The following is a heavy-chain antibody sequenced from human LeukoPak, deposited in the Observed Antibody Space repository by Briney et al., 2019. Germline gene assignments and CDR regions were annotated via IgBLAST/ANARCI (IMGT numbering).Heavy chain of an antibody. CDR2: IFYTGST. V-gene: IGHV4-59*08. J-gene: IGHJ3*02. D-gene: IGHD2-2*01. CDR3: AGLVEGTRYCSSTSCINDAFDI. CDR1: GGSISSYY. Sequence: PSETLSLTCTVSGGSISSYYWSWIRQPPGKALEWIGYIFYTGSTIYNPSLKSRVTISVDMSKNDFSLKLSSVTAADTAVYYCAGLVEGTRYCSSTSCINDAFDIWGQGTMVTVSS.